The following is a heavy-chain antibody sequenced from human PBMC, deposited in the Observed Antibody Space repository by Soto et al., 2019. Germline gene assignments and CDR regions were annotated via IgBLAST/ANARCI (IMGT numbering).Heavy chain of an antibody. D-gene: IGHD6-19*01. J-gene: IGHJ6*02. V-gene: IGHV1-69*13. Sequence: GASVKVSCKASGGTFSSYAISWVRQAPGQGLEWMGGIIPIFGTANYAQKFQGRVTITADESTSTAYMELSSLRSEDTTVYYCARGKWLDYYYYGMDVWGQGTTVTVSS. CDR2: IIPIFGTA. CDR1: GGTFSSYA. CDR3: ARGKWLDYYYYGMDV.